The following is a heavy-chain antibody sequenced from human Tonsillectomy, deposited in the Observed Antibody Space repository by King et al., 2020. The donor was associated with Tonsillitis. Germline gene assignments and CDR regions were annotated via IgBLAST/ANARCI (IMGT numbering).Heavy chain of an antibody. J-gene: IGHJ4*02. Sequence: QLVQSGAEVKKPGSSVKVSCKASGGTFNSYAISWVRQAPGQGLEWMGGIIPIFSTANYAQKFQGRVTITADESTSTAYMELSSLRSEDTAVYYCARVMAYGDRTLFDYWGQGTLVTVAS. V-gene: IGHV1-69*01. CDR3: ARVMAYGDRTLFDY. CDR1: GGTFNSYA. D-gene: IGHD4-17*01. CDR2: IIPIFSTA.